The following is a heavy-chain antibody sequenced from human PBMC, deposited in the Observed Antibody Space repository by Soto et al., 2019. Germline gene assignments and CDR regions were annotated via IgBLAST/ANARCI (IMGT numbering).Heavy chain of an antibody. CDR1: GFIFPNFA. J-gene: IGHJ6*02. CDR3: ATDPTPYAGPSRAYYGLDV. CDR2: ISSDGTTR. Sequence: QVRLEESGGGVVQPGRSLRLSCAASGFIFPNFAFHWIRQAPGKGREWVAGISSDGTTRYYADSVKGRFSISRDNFKDTLFLQTNALRPEDTGVYHCATDPTPYAGPSRAYYGLDVWGQGTTVTVSS. D-gene: IGHD3-16*01. V-gene: IGHV3-30-3*01.